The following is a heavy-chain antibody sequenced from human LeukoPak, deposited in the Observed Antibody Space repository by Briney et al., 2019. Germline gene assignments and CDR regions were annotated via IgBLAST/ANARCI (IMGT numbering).Heavy chain of an antibody. Sequence: PSETLSLTCTVSGGSISSYYWSWIRQPPGKGLEWIGYIYYSGSTYYNPSLKSRVTISVDTSKNQFSLKLSSVTAADTAVYYCARRRYCSGGSCYAFDYWGQGTLVTVSS. CDR1: GGSISSYY. V-gene: IGHV4-59*08. CDR2: IYYSGST. J-gene: IGHJ4*02. CDR3: ARRRYCSGGSCYAFDY. D-gene: IGHD2-15*01.